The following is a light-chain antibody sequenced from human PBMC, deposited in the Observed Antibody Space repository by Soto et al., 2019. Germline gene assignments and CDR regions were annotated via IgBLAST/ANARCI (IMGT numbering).Light chain of an antibody. CDR3: QQYDSWT. Sequence: EIVLTQSPGTLSLSPGERATLSCRASQSVSSNYLAWYQQKPGQAPRLLIYGASSRATGIPDRFSGSGSGTDFTLTISRLEPEDFAVYYCQQYDSWTFGQGTKVDI. J-gene: IGKJ1*01. V-gene: IGKV3-20*01. CDR1: QSVSSNY. CDR2: GAS.